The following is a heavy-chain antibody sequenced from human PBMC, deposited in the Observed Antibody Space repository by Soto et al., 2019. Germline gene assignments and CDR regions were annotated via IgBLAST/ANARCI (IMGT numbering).Heavy chain of an antibody. CDR1: GYTFTSYG. V-gene: IGHV1-18*01. CDR3: ARGAPEDIVVVVAATTWYFDY. J-gene: IGHJ4*02. CDR2: ISAYNGNT. D-gene: IGHD2-15*01. Sequence: ASVKVSCKASGYTFTSYGISWVRQAPGQGLEWMGWISAYNGNTNYAQKLQGRVTMTTDTSTSTAYMELRSLRSDDTAVYYCARGAPEDIVVVVAATTWYFDYWGQGTLVTVSS.